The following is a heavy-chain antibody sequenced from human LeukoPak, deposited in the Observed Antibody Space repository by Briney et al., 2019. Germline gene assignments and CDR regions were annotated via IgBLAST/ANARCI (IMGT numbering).Heavy chain of an antibody. J-gene: IGHJ6*03. V-gene: IGHV3-21*01. D-gene: IGHD4-11*01. CDR1: GFTFSSYA. CDR2: ISSSSSYI. Sequence: GGSLRLSCAASGFTFSSYAMHWVRQAPGKGLEWVSSISSSSSYIYYADSVKGRFTISRDNAKNSLYLQMNSLRAEDTAVYYCARDARAYSNSDYYMDVWGKGTTVTVSS. CDR3: ARDARAYSNSDYYMDV.